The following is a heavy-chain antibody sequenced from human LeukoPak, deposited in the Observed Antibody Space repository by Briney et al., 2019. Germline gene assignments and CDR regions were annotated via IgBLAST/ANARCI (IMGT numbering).Heavy chain of an antibody. V-gene: IGHV3-74*01. CDR1: GFTFSSYW. CDR2: INTDGSST. D-gene: IGHD3-22*01. Sequence: PGGSLRLSCAASGFTFSSYWMHWVRQAPGKGLVWVSRINTDGSSTNYADSVKGRFTISRDNAKNTLYLQMNSLKTEDTAVYYCTTEYNFNYYDSSGYYYWGQGTLVTVSS. CDR3: TTEYNFNYYDSSGYYY. J-gene: IGHJ4*02.